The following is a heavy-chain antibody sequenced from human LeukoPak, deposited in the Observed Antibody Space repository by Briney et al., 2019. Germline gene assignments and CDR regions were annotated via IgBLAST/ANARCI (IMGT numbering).Heavy chain of an antibody. CDR2: IYYSGST. CDR1: GGSISSYY. J-gene: IGHJ2*01. Sequence: SETLSLTCTVSGGSISSYYWSWIRQPPGKGLEWIGYIYYSGSTNYNPSLKSRVTISVDTSKNQFSLKLSSVTAADTAVYYCARRLRGWYFDLWGRGTLVTVSS. CDR3: ARRLRGWYFDL. V-gene: IGHV4-59*12.